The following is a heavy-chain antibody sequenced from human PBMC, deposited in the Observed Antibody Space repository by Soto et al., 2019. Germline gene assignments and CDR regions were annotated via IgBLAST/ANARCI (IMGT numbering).Heavy chain of an antibody. V-gene: IGHV3-33*01. CDR3: ARDGIGGTVFRGFCDY. CDR2: IWYDGSNK. D-gene: IGHD1-7*01. J-gene: IGHJ4*02. CDR1: GSIFSGYG. Sequence: QKYLVESGGGVVQPGGSLRPSCVASGSIFSGYGMHGVRQAPGKGREWGAVIWYDGSNKYYADSVKGRFTISRDNSKNMLYLQMDSLRAEDTAVYYCARDGIGGTVFRGFCDYWGQGTLVTVSS.